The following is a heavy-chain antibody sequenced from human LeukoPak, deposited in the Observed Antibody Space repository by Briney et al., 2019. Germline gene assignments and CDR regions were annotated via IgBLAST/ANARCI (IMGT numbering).Heavy chain of an antibody. Sequence: PSETLSLTCAVYGGSFSGYYWSWIRQPPGKGLEWIGEINHSGSTNYNPSLKSRVTISVDTSKNHFSLELSSVTAADTAVYFCARGRVSSSSWSSTYYYYFYMDVWGKGTTVTVS. CDR2: INHSGST. D-gene: IGHD6-13*01. CDR3: ARGRVSSSSWSSTYYYYFYMDV. J-gene: IGHJ6*03. CDR1: GGSFSGYY. V-gene: IGHV4-34*01.